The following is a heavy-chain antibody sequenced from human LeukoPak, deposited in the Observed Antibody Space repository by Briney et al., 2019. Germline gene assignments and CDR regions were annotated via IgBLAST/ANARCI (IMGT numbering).Heavy chain of an antibody. CDR3: ARVSLMVAGNYLDY. D-gene: IGHD2-8*01. J-gene: IGHJ4*02. CDR1: RFTFTIHA. V-gene: IGHV3-30*04. Sequence: PGRSLRLSCAASRFTFTIHAMHWVRQAPGKGLEWVAAISYDGGEKYYADSVKGRFTISRDNSKETLYLEMNSLRSEDTAVYYCARVSLMVAGNYLDYWGQGAPVTVSS. CDR2: ISYDGGEK.